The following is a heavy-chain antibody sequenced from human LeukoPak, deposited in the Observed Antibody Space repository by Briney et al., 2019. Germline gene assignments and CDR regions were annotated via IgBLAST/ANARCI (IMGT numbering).Heavy chain of an antibody. V-gene: IGHV4-59*01. CDR1: GGSITSYY. Sequence: NPSETLSLTCTVSGGSITSYYWSWIRQPPGKGLESIGYIYYSGSTNYNPSLKSRVTISVDTSKSQVSLKLSSVTAADTAVYYCASGYCSSTSCYFGFDIWGQGTMVTVSS. CDR2: IYYSGST. CDR3: ASGYCSSTSCYFGFDI. D-gene: IGHD2-2*01. J-gene: IGHJ3*02.